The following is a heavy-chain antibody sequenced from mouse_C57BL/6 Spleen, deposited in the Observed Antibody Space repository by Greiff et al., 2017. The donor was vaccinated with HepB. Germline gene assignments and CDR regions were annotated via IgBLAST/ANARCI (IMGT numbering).Heavy chain of an antibody. J-gene: IGHJ3*01. CDR3: ARVYSSGYGGAWFAY. CDR2: ISDGGSYT. D-gene: IGHD3-2*02. V-gene: IGHV5-4*01. Sequence: EVQGVESGGGLVKPGGSLKLSCAASGFTFSSYAMSWVRQTPEKRLEWVATISDGGSYTYYPDNVKGRFTISRDNAKNNLYLQMSHLKSEDTAMYYCARVYSSGYGGAWFAYWGQGTLVTVSA. CDR1: GFTFSSYA.